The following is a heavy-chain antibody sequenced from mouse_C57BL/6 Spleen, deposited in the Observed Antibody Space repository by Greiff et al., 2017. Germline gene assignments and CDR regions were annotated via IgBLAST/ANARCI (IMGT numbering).Heavy chain of an antibody. V-gene: IGHV1-64*01. CDR2: IHPNSGST. J-gene: IGHJ3*01. CDR3: ARNYGLQAWFAY. D-gene: IGHD1-1*01. CDR1: GYTFTSYW. Sequence: QVQLQQPGAELVKPGASVKLSCKASGYTFTSYWMHWVKQRPGQGLEWIGMIHPNSGSTNYNEKFKSKATLTVDKSSSTAYMQLSSLTSEDSAVYYCARNYGLQAWFAYWGQGTLVTVSA.